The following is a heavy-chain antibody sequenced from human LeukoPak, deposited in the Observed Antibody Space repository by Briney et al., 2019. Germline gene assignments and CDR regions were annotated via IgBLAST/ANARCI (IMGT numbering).Heavy chain of an antibody. CDR1: GFTFSSYG. V-gene: IGHV3-30*03. Sequence: GGSLRLSCAASGFTFSSYGMHWVRQAPGKGLEWVAVISYDGSHKYSADSVKGRFTISRDNSKNTLYLQMNSLRTEDTAVNFCSASRPHYGDYYGLDVWGHGTTVTVSS. CDR2: ISYDGSHK. D-gene: IGHD4/OR15-4a*01. CDR3: SASRPHYGDYYGLDV. J-gene: IGHJ6*02.